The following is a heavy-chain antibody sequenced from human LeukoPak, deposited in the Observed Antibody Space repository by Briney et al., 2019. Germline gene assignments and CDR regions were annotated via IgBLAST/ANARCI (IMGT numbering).Heavy chain of an antibody. Sequence: GTSLRPSCTASGFTFRSHAMHWVRQAPGKGLEWVATIWYDGSNENYADPVKGRFTISRDNSKDTLFLQMNSLSAEDTAVYYCARERNIVIIPLGMFGFWGQGTLVAVSS. CDR2: IWYDGSNE. J-gene: IGHJ5*01. CDR1: GFTFRSHA. V-gene: IGHV3-33*01. D-gene: IGHD2/OR15-2a*01. CDR3: ARERNIVIIPLGMFGF.